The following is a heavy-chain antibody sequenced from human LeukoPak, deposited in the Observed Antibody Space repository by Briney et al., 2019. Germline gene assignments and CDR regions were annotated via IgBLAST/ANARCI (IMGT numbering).Heavy chain of an antibody. V-gene: IGHV3-23*01. D-gene: IGHD1-26*01. CDR1: GFTFSSYA. CDR3: SRGGAPMWELDY. J-gene: IGHJ4*02. CDR2: LSSTGVTT. Sequence: GGSLRLSCTASGFTFSSYAMSWVRQATGEGLEWVSGLSSTGVTTYYADSVKGRFTISRDSSESTLYLQMNSLGAEDTAVYYCSRGGAPMWELDYWGQGILVTVSS.